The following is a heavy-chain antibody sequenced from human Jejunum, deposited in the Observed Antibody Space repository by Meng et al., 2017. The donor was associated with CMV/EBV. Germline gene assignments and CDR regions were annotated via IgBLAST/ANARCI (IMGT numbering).Heavy chain of an antibody. CDR3: ATSSSGFDFWTDN. D-gene: IGHD5-12*01. CDR1: GYTFPGYY. V-gene: IGHV1-2*02. Sequence: SGYTFPGYYMHWVRQAPGQGPEWMGWLNPNSGDTTYAQQFQGRVTMTRDTSISTAYMELSSLRSDDTAVYYCATSSSGFDFWTDNWGQGTLVTVSS. CDR2: LNPNSGDT. J-gene: IGHJ4*02.